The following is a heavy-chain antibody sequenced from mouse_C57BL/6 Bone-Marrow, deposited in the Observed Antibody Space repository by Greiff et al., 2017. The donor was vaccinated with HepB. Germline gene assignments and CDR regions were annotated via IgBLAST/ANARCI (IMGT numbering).Heavy chain of an antibody. Sequence: VQLKESGPELVKPGASVKISCKASGYSFTGYYMNWVKQSPEKSLEWIGEISPSTGGTTYNQKFKAKATLTVDKSSITAYMQLKSLTSEDSAVYYCARGKFAYWGQGTLVTVSA. CDR2: ISPSTGGT. CDR3: ARGKFAY. CDR1: GYSFTGYY. J-gene: IGHJ3*01. V-gene: IGHV1-42*01.